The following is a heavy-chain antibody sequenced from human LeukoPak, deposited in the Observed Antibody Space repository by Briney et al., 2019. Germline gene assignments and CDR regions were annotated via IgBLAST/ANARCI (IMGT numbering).Heavy chain of an antibody. D-gene: IGHD6-19*01. CDR3: ARGDSSGWDYYYMDV. CDR1: GGTFSSYA. V-gene: IGHV1-69*06. Sequence: ASVKVSCKASGGTFSSYAISWVRQAPGQGLEWMGGIIPIFGTANYAQKFQGRVTITADKSTSTAYMELSSLRSEDTAVYYCARGDSSGWDYYYMDVWGKGTTVTVSS. CDR2: IIPIFGTA. J-gene: IGHJ6*03.